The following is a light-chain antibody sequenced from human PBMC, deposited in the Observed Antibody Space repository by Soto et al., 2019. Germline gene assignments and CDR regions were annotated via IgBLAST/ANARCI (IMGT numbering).Light chain of an antibody. CDR2: GAS. V-gene: IGKV3-20*01. Sequence: EILLTQSPDSLSLSPGDRATLSCRASQSFSSTFFAWYQQKPGQAPRLLIYGASSSATGITDRFSGSGSGTDFTLTISRLEPEDFAVYYCQQYASSVTFGQGTKVEIK. J-gene: IGKJ1*01. CDR1: QSFSSTF. CDR3: QQYASSVT.